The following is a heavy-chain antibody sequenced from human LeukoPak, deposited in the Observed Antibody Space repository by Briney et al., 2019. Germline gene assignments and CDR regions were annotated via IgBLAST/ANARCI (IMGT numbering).Heavy chain of an antibody. J-gene: IGHJ6*04. CDR1: GFTLSSYA. CDR3: ARPGCGGNCYYRMDV. D-gene: IGHD2-21*01. Sequence: GGSLRLSCAASGFTLSSYAMTWVRQAPGKGLEWVSAVSDSGTRTFYADSVKGRFAISRDNSRNTLFLQMNSLRADDTAVYYCARPGCGGNCYYRMDVWGKGTTVTVSS. CDR2: VSDSGTRT. V-gene: IGHV3-23*01.